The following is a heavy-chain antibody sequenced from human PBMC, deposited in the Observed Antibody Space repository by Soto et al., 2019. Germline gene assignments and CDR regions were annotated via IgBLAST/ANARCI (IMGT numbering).Heavy chain of an antibody. D-gene: IGHD3-16*01. V-gene: IGHV1-69*06. CDR3: VRGDDFGYYYGTDA. CDR1: GGTFSYHA. CDR2: IVPMFGSA. J-gene: IGHJ6*02. Sequence: QVQLVQSGAEVKKPGSSVKVSCKASGGTFSYHAISWVRQAPGQGLEWMGGIVPMFGSANYAQKFEGRVTTIADKSRNTAYMKLHSMTSEDTALYYCVRGDDFGYYYGTDAWGQGNTDTVSS.